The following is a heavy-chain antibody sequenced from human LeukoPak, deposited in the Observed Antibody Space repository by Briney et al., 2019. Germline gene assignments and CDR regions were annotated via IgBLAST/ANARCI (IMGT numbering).Heavy chain of an antibody. D-gene: IGHD3-22*01. CDR1: GFTVSSNY. J-gene: IGHJ4*02. CDR3: AKDWDYYDSSGYYSAFDY. CDR2: IYSGGST. Sequence: GGSLRLSCAASGFTVSSNYMSWVRQAPGKGLEWVSVIYSGGSTYYADSVKGRFTISRDNSKNTLYLQMNSLRAEDTAVYYCAKDWDYYDSSGYYSAFDYWGQGTLVTVSS. V-gene: IGHV3-53*05.